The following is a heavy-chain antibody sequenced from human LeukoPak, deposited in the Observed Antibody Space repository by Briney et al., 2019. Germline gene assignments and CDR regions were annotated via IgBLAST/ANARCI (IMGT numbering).Heavy chain of an antibody. CDR1: GGSISSYY. Sequence: SETLSLTCTVSGGSISSYYWSWIRQPPGKGLEWIGYIYYSGSTNYNPSLKSRVTISVDTSKNQFSLKLSSVTAADTAVYYCARERDYYDSSGYSNWFDPWGQGNLVTVSS. CDR3: ARERDYYDSSGYSNWFDP. D-gene: IGHD3-22*01. V-gene: IGHV4-59*01. J-gene: IGHJ5*02. CDR2: IYYSGST.